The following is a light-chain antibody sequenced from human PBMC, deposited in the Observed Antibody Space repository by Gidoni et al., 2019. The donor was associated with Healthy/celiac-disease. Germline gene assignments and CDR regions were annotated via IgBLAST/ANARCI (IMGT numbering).Light chain of an antibody. CDR3: QQYYSYPT. CDR1: QGISSY. V-gene: IGKV1-8*01. Sequence: AIRMTQSPSSFSASTGDRVTITCRASQGISSYLAWYQQKPGKAPTLLIYAASTLQSGVPSRFSGSGSGTDFTLTISCLQPEDFATYYCQQYYSYPTFGPGTKVDIK. J-gene: IGKJ3*01. CDR2: AAS.